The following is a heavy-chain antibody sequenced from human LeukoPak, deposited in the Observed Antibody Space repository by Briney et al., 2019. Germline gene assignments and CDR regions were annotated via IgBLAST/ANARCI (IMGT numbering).Heavy chain of an antibody. CDR2: IKQDGSEK. CDR1: GFTFSSYW. D-gene: IGHD2-2*01. Sequence: GGSLRLSFAASGFTFSSYWMSWVRQAPGKGLEWVANIKQDGSEKYYVDSVKGRFTISRDNAKNSLYLQMNSLRAEDTAVYYCARAPARHCSSTSCYGPPPYYMDVGRKGTTVTVSS. V-gene: IGHV3-7*01. J-gene: IGHJ6*03. CDR3: ARAPARHCSSTSCYGPPPYYMDV.